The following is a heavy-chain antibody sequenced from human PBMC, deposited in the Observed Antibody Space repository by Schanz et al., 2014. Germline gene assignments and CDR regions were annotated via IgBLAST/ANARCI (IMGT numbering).Heavy chain of an antibody. J-gene: IGHJ6*03. Sequence: EVQLVESGGGLVQPGGSLRLSCAASEFTFSTDAMSWVRQAPGKGLEWLSVISASGGDTYYADSVKGRFTISGDSTKYAVYLQMNSLRADDTAVYYCAKGAYDYYDMDVWGNGTTVTVSS. CDR1: EFTFSTDA. V-gene: IGHV3-23*04. CDR3: AKGAYDYYDMDV. CDR2: ISASGGDT. D-gene: IGHD2-2*01.